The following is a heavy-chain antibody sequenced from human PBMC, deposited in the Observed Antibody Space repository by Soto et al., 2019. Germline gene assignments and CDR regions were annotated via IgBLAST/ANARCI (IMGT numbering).Heavy chain of an antibody. J-gene: IGHJ5*02. CDR2: VYFSGNT. V-gene: IGHV4-59*01. D-gene: IGHD6-25*01. CDR1: GGSISSYY. CDR3: GSVRPSGYVLS. Sequence: SVPLSLTCTVSGGSISSYYWTWIRQSPGKGLEWIGYVYFSGNTNYNPSLKSRVTISIDTSKNQFSLRLASVTAADTAFYYCGSVRPSGYVLSWGQGTLVSVSS.